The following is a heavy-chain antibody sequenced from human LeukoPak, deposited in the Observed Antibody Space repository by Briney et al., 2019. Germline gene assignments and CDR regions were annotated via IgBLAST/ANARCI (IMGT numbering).Heavy chain of an antibody. CDR3: ARLSPAGYSGSGFFES. CDR2: VYHSGST. J-gene: IGHJ4*02. V-gene: IGHV4-38-2*01. CDR1: GYSISSAYY. D-gene: IGHD3-10*01. Sequence: SETLSLTCRVSGYSISSAYYWGWIRPPPGKGLDWIGNVYHSGSTYYNPSLKSRVTISLDTSKNQFSLKLSSVTAADTAVYYCARLSPAGYSGSGFFESWGQGTLVTVSS.